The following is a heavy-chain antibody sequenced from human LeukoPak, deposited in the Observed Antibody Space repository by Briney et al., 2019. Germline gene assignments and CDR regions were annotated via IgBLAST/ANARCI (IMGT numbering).Heavy chain of an antibody. J-gene: IGHJ3*02. Sequence: GGSLRLSCAASGFTFSSYAMHWVRQAPGKGLEYVSAISSNGGSTYYANSVKGRFTISRDNSKNTLYLQVGSLRAEDMAVYYCARSMRGAYYYDSSGSFDIWGQGTMVTVSS. CDR1: GFTFSSYA. D-gene: IGHD3-22*01. V-gene: IGHV3-64*01. CDR2: ISSNGGST. CDR3: ARSMRGAYYYDSSGSFDI.